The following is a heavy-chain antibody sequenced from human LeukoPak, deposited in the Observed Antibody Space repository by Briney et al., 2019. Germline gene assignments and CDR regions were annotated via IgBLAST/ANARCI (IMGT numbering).Heavy chain of an antibody. CDR1: GFTFSSYA. J-gene: IGHJ3*02. CDR2: ISYDGGNK. CDR3: AKDPNGDYIGAFDT. V-gene: IGHV3-30-3*02. D-gene: IGHD4-17*01. Sequence: PGGSLRLSCAASGFTFSSYAMHWVRQAPGKGLEWVAVISYDGGNKYYADSVKGRFTISRDNSKNTLYLQMHSLRAEDTAIYYCAKDPNGDYIGAFDTWGQGIMVTVCS.